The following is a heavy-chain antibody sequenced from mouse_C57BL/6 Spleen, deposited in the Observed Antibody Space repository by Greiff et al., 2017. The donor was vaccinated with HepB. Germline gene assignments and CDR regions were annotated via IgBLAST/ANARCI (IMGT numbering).Heavy chain of an antibody. CDR3: ARYYYGSRDPFDY. Sequence: QVQLQQPGAELVKPGASVTLSCKASGYTFTSYWMQWVKQRPGQGLEWIGEIDPSDSYTNYNQKFKGKATLTVDTSSSTAYMQLSSLTSEDSAVYYCARYYYGSRDPFDYWGQGTTLTVSS. CDR2: IDPSDSYT. D-gene: IGHD1-1*01. CDR1: GYTFTSYW. J-gene: IGHJ2*01. V-gene: IGHV1-50*01.